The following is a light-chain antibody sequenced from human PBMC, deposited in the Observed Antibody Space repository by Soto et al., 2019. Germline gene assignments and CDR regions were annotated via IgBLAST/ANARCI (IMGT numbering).Light chain of an antibody. Sequence: EIELTQSPSTLSLSPGERATLTCRASQSVSNYLDWYQQKPGQAPRLLIYDASNMATGIPSRFSGSGSGTDFTLTISSLQPEDFAIYYCQQHSNWPPVTFGRGTKVDIK. CDR2: DAS. CDR3: QQHSNWPPVT. CDR1: QSVSNY. J-gene: IGKJ4*01. V-gene: IGKV3-11*01.